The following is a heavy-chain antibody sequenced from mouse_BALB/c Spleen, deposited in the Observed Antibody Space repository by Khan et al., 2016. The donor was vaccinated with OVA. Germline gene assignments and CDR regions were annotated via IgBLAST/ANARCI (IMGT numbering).Heavy chain of an antibody. CDR1: GYSITSDYA. CDR3: ARSIMAN. CDR2: ISYSGST. Sequence: EVELVESGPGLVKPSQSLSLTCTVTGYSITSDYAWNWIRQFPGNKLEWMGYISYSGSTSYNLSLKSRISINRDTSKNQFFLQLNSVTTEDTATYDCARSIMANWGQGTTLTVSS. J-gene: IGHJ2*01. V-gene: IGHV3-2*02.